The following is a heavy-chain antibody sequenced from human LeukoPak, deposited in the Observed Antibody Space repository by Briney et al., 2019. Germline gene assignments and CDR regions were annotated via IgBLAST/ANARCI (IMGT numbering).Heavy chain of an antibody. V-gene: IGHV4-59*01. CDR1: GDSINSYY. CDR2: IYYSGST. Sequence: SETLSLTCTVSGDSINSYYWSWIRQPPGKGLEWIGYIYYSGSTSYNPSLKSRVTIPVDTSKNQFSLKLTSLTAADTAVYYCASYSSSGWFDYWGQGTLVSVSS. J-gene: IGHJ4*02. CDR3: ASYSSSGWFDY. D-gene: IGHD6-19*01.